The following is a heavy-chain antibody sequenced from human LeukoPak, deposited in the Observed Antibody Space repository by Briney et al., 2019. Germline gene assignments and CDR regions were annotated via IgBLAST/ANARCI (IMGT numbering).Heavy chain of an antibody. D-gene: IGHD4-11*01. CDR2: INPNTAGT. CDR3: ATSAGDYRAGHYYYMGV. Sequence: ASLSLSCTASGDTFTGDYFHWGRHPPGQGLERMGWINPNTAGTNYAQKFLGGVTLTWDTSISTAYMELTRLTSDDTAVYYCATSAGDYRAGHYYYMGVWGKGTSVTVSS. CDR1: GDTFTGDY. V-gene: IGHV1-2*02. J-gene: IGHJ6*03.